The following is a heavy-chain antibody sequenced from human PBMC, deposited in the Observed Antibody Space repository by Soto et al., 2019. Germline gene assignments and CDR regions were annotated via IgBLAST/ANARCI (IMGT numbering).Heavy chain of an antibody. CDR1: GYTFTSYD. CDR2: MNPNSGNT. Sequence: QVQLVQSGAEVKKPGASVKVSCKASGYTFTSYDINWVRQATGQGLEWMGWMNPNSGNTGYAQKFXGXVXXTRNTSISTAYMELSSLRSEATAVYFCARERSAAGTGWFDPWGQGTLVTVSS. CDR3: ARERSAAGTGWFDP. D-gene: IGHD6-13*01. J-gene: IGHJ5*02. V-gene: IGHV1-8*01.